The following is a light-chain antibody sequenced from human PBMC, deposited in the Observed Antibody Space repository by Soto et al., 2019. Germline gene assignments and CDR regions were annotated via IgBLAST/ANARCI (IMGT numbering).Light chain of an antibody. CDR1: QSLLHSDGYNY. CDR2: LGS. V-gene: IGKV2-28*01. Sequence: DIVMTQSPLSLPVSPGEPASISCRSSQSLLHSDGYNYLGWYLQKPGQSPHLLIYLGSNRASGVPDRFSGSGSGTDFTLKISRVEAEDVGVYYCMQCLETPFTFGPGTIVDIK. J-gene: IGKJ3*01. CDR3: MQCLETPFT.